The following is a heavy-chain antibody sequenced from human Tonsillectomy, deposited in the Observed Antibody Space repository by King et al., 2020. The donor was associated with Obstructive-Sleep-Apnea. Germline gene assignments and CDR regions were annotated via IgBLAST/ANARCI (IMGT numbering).Heavy chain of an antibody. CDR2: INPSGGST. D-gene: IGHD4-23*01. Sequence: VQLVQSGAEVKKPGASVKVSCKASGYTFTSYYMHWVRQAPGQGLEWMGIINPSGGSTSYAQKFQGRVTMTRDTSTSTVYMELSSLRSEDTAVYYCARDPYGGNRGWIWFDPWGQGTLVTVSS. CDR3: ARDPYGGNRGWIWFDP. V-gene: IGHV1-46*01. J-gene: IGHJ5*02. CDR1: GYTFTSYY.